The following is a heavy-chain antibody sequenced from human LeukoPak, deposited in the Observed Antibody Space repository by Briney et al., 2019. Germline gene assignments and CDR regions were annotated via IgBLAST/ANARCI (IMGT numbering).Heavy chain of an antibody. Sequence: GGSLRLSCAASGFTFSSYGMSWVRQAPGKGLEWVSAISGSGGSTFYADSVKGRFTISRDNSKNTLYLQMNSLRAEDTAVYYCANLRGSGYYYYYMDVWGKGTTVTVSS. CDR2: ISGSGGST. CDR1: GFTFSSYG. V-gene: IGHV3-23*01. J-gene: IGHJ6*03. D-gene: IGHD3-10*01. CDR3: ANLRGSGYYYYYMDV.